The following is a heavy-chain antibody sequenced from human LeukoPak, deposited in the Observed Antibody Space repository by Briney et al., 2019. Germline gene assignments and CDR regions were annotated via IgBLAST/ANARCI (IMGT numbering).Heavy chain of an antibody. V-gene: IGHV4-59*12. J-gene: IGHJ5*02. CDR2: VYHSGNT. Sequence: SETLSLTCTVSGGSISSYYWSWIRQPPGKGLEWIGSVYHSGNTYYNPSLKSRVTISVDTSKNQFSLRLSSVTAADTAVYYCARDLRSGGYNWFDPWGQGTLVTVSS. D-gene: IGHD2-15*01. CDR3: ARDLRSGGYNWFDP. CDR1: GGSISSYY.